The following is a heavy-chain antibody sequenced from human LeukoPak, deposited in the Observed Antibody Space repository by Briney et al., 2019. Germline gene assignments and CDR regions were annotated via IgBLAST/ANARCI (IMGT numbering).Heavy chain of an antibody. V-gene: IGHV1-18*01. J-gene: IGHJ5*02. CDR1: GYTFTSYG. D-gene: IGHD2-2*01. CDR3: ARAYCSSTSCYLQPFDP. CDR2: ISAYNGNT. Sequence: ASVKVSCKASGYTFTSYGISWVRQAPGQGLEWMGWISAYNGNTNYAQKLQGRVTMTTDTSTSTAYMELRSLRSDDTAAYYCARAYCSSTSCYLQPFDPWGQGTLVTVSS.